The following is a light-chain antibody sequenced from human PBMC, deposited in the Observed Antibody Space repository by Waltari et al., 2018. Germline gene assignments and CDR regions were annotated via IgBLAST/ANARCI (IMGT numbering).Light chain of an antibody. Sequence: EIVMTQSPATLSVSPGEGATLPCRASQSVSFNLAWYQQKPGQAPRLLIYGASTRATGVPARFSGGGSGTEFTLTISSLQSDDFALYFCQHYQGWPSSYTFGQGTKLEIK. V-gene: IGKV3-15*01. CDR3: QHYQGWPSSYT. J-gene: IGKJ2*01. CDR2: GAS. CDR1: QSVSFN.